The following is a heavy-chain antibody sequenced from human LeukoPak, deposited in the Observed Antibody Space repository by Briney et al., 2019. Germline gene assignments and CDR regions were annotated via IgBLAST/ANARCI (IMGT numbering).Heavy chain of an antibody. V-gene: IGHV3-64D*06. D-gene: IGHD6-13*01. CDR1: GFTFSSYA. CDR2: ISGYGDNT. Sequence: GGSLRLSCSASGFTFSSYAMHWVRQAPGKGLEYVSAISGYGDNTYYADSVKGRFTISRDNSKNTLYLQMSSLRGEDTAVYYCARLRDSSSPRYYYYGLDVWGQGTTVTVSS. CDR3: ARLRDSSSPRYYYYGLDV. J-gene: IGHJ6*02.